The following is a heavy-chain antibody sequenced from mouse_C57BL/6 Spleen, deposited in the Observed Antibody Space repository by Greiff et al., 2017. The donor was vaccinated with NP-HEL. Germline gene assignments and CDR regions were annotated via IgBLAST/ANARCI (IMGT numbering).Heavy chain of an antibody. CDR2: IGPGSGST. CDR3: ARSGGYYGSSAFYAMDY. J-gene: IGHJ4*01. Sequence: QVQLQQSGAELVKPGASVKISCKASGYTFTDYYINWVKQRPGQGLEWIGKIGPGSGSTYYNEKFKGKATLTADKSSSTAYMQLSSLTSEDSAVYFCARSGGYYGSSAFYAMDYWGQGTSVTVSS. D-gene: IGHD1-1*01. CDR1: GYTFTDYY. V-gene: IGHV1-77*01.